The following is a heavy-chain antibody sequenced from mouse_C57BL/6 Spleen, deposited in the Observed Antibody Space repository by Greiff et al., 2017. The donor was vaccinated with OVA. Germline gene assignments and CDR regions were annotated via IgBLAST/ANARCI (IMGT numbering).Heavy chain of an antibody. CDR2: FHPYNDDT. CDR1: GYTFTTYP. D-gene: IGHD1-1*01. CDR3: ARGSLITTVVGGPFFDY. Sequence: QVQLKESGAELVKPGASVKMSCKASGYTFTTYPIEWMKQNPGKSLEWIGNFHPYNDDTKYNEKFKGKATLTVEKSSSTVYLELSRLTSDDSAVYYCARGSLITTVVGGPFFDYWGQGTTLTVSS. J-gene: IGHJ2*01. V-gene: IGHV1-47*01.